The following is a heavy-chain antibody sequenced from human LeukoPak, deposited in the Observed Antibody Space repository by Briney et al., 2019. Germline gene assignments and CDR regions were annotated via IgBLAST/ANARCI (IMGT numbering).Heavy chain of an antibody. Sequence: PSETLSLTXTVSGGSISSYYWSWIRQPPGKGLEWIGYIYYSGSTNYNPSLKSRVTISVDTSKNQFSLKLSSVTAADTAVYYCARGRGYSYGSLPFDYWGQGTLVTVSS. CDR1: GGSISSYY. CDR3: ARGRGYSYGSLPFDY. V-gene: IGHV4-59*01. J-gene: IGHJ4*02. CDR2: IYYSGST. D-gene: IGHD5-18*01.